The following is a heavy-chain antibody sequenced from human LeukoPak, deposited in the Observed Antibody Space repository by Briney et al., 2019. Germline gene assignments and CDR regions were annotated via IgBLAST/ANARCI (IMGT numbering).Heavy chain of an antibody. J-gene: IGHJ4*02. CDR1: GYTFTSYY. CDR3: AKGGRRTIMGATLDY. V-gene: IGHV1-46*01. D-gene: IGHD1-26*01. CDR2: INPSGGST. Sequence: ASVKVSCKASGYTFTSYYMHWVRQAPGQGLEWMGIINPSGGSTSYAQKFQGRVTMTRDTSTSTVYMELSSLRSEDTAVYYCAKGGRRTIMGATLDYWGQGTLVTVSS.